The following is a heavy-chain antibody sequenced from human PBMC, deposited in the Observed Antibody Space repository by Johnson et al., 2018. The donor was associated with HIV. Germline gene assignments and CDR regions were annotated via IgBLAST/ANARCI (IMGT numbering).Heavy chain of an antibody. CDR2: IWYDGNNK. J-gene: IGHJ3*02. CDR3: ATGASSTWSLGAFDI. D-gene: IGHD6-13*01. CDR1: GFTFSSYG. V-gene: IGHV3-33*03. Sequence: QVQLVESGGGLVQPGGSLRLSCAASGFTFSSYGMHWVRQAPGKGLQWVAAIWYDGNNKYYGDSVKGRFTVSRDNAKNSLYLQMNSLKSEDTAVYYCATGASSTWSLGAFDIWGQGTMVTVSS.